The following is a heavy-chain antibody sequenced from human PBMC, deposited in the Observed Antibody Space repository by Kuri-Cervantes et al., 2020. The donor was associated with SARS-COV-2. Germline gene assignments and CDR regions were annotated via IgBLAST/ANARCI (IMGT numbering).Heavy chain of an antibody. CDR1: GGSISSYY. CDR3: ARQFASYDFWSGYWFDY. CDR2: IYYSGST. V-gene: IGHV4-59*08. Sequence: SETLSLTCTVSGGSISSYYWSWIRQPPGKGLEWIGYIYYSGSTNYNPSLKSRVTISVDTSKNQFSLKLSFVTAADTAVYYCARQFASYDFWSGYWFDYWGQGTLVTVSS. J-gene: IGHJ4*02. D-gene: IGHD3-3*01.